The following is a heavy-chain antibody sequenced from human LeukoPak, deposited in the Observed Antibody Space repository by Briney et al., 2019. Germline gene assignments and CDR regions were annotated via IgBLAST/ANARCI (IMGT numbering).Heavy chain of an antibody. Sequence: PSETLSLTCVVYGGSFSSYYWSWIRQPPGKGLEWIGEINHSGSTNYNPSLKSRVTISVDTSKNQFSLKLSSVTAADTAVYYCARGRGIVGAQSGFDYWGQGTLVTVFS. CDR3: ARGRGIVGAQSGFDY. CDR1: GGSFSSYY. J-gene: IGHJ4*02. V-gene: IGHV4-34*01. CDR2: INHSGST. D-gene: IGHD1-26*01.